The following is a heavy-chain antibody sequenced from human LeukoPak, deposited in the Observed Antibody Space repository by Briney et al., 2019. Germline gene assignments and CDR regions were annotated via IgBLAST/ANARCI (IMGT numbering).Heavy chain of an antibody. CDR1: GGSISSSSYY. D-gene: IGHD1-26*01. Sequence: KPSETLSLTCTVSGGSISSSSYYWGWIRQPPGKGLEWIGSIYYSGSTYYNSSLKSRVTISVDTSKNQFSLKLSSVTAADTAVYYCARAVGTEWELQHFDYWGQGTLVTVSS. CDR2: IYYSGST. V-gene: IGHV4-39*07. J-gene: IGHJ4*02. CDR3: ARAVGTEWELQHFDY.